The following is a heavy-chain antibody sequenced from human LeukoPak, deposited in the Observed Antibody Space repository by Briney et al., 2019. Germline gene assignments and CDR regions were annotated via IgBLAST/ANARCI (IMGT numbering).Heavy chain of an antibody. Sequence: GRSLRLSCAVSGFTFSSYAMHWVRQAPGRGLEWVSNIKEDGSEKFYVDSVKGRFTISRDNSKNTLYLQMNSLRAEDTAVYYCAKPVEPYYHGSSGYYEIDYWCQGTLVTVSS. CDR1: GFTFSSYA. CDR3: AKPVEPYYHGSSGYYEIDY. V-gene: IGHV3-7*03. J-gene: IGHJ4*02. D-gene: IGHD3-22*01. CDR2: IKEDGSEK.